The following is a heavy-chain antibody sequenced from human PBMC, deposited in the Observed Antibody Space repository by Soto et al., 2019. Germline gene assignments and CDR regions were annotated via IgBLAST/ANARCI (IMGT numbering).Heavy chain of an antibody. Sequence: GGALRLSCAASGFTFSSYAMGWVRQAPGKGLEWVSASSGSGGSTYYADSVKGRFTIYRDNSKNTLYVQMNRLRDEDTAVYYCAKKHYNLIRVTGFDHWGQGTLVTVSP. CDR2: SSGSGGST. D-gene: IGHD1-20*01. J-gene: IGHJ5*02. CDR3: AKKHYNLIRVTGFDH. V-gene: IGHV3-23*01. CDR1: GFTFSSYA.